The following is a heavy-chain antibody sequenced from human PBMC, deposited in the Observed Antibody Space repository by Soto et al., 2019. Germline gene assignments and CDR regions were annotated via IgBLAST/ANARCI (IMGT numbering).Heavy chain of an antibody. CDR3: ARSGQYCSGGSCYSGLGDWFDP. CDR1: GDSVSSNSAA. D-gene: IGHD2-15*01. Sequence: SQTLSLTCAISGDSVSSNSAAWNWIRQSPSRGLEWLGRTYYRSKWYNDYAVSVKSRITINPDTSKNQFSLQLNSVTPEDTAVYYCARSGQYCSGGSCYSGLGDWFDPWGRGTLVTVSS. V-gene: IGHV6-1*01. J-gene: IGHJ5*02. CDR2: TYYRSKWYN.